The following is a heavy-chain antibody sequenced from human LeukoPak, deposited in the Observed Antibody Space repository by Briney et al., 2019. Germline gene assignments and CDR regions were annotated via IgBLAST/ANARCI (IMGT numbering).Heavy chain of an antibody. J-gene: IGHJ5*02. CDR1: GGSISSFY. CDR2: IYYSGST. Sequence: SETLSLTCTVSGGSISSFYWSWSRQPPGKGVEWICYIYYSGSTNYNPSLKSRVTISVDTSKNQFSLKLSSVTAADTAVYYCARHGTSGTNLNWFDPWGQGTLVTVSS. D-gene: IGHD1-1*01. V-gene: IGHV4-59*01. CDR3: ARHGTSGTNLNWFDP.